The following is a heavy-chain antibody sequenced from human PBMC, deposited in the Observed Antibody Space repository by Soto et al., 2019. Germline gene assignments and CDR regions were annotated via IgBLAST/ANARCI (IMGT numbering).Heavy chain of an antibody. CDR2: ISWDGGST. CDR1: GFTFDDYT. CDR3: AKDSKAAADLEVGMDV. Sequence: GGSLRLSCAASGFTFDDYTMHWVRQAPGKGLEWVSLISWDGGSTYYVDSVKGRFTISRDNSKNSLYLQMNSLRTEDTALYYCAKDSKAAADLEVGMDVWGQGTTVTVSS. V-gene: IGHV3-43*01. D-gene: IGHD6-13*01. J-gene: IGHJ6*02.